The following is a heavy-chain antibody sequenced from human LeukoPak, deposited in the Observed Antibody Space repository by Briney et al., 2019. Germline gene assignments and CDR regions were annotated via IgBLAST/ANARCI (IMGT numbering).Heavy chain of an antibody. J-gene: IGHJ4*02. V-gene: IGHV3-74*01. CDR3: AREGTWSYYYDY. CDR2: ISSDGSST. Sequence: PGGSLRLSCAASAFTFSTYKMHWVRQAPGKGLVWVSRISSDGSSTIYADSVRGRFTVSRDNAKNTVYLEMNSLRAEDTAVYYCAREGTWSYYYDYWGQGTLVTVSS. CDR1: AFTFSTYK. D-gene: IGHD1-26*01.